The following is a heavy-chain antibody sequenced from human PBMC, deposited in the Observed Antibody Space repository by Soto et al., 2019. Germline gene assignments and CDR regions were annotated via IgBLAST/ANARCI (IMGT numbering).Heavy chain of an antibody. D-gene: IGHD6-13*01. Sequence: SGPTLVNPTQTLTLTCTFSGFSLSTSGMCVSWIRQPPGKALEWLARIDWDDDKYYSTSLKTRLTISKDTSKNQVVLTMTNMDPVDTATYYCARMAGIAAAGRGRPRFDPWGQGTLVTVSS. CDR3: ARMAGIAAAGRGRPRFDP. J-gene: IGHJ5*02. CDR2: IDWDDDK. CDR1: GFSLSTSGMC. V-gene: IGHV2-70*11.